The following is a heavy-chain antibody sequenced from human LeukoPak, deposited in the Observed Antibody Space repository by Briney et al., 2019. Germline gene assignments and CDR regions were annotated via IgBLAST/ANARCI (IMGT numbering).Heavy chain of an antibody. Sequence: GGSLRLSCAASGFTFSTYAMSWVRQAPGKGLGWVSGITSSGTGTYYADSVKGRFTISRDNSKNTLYLLMNSLRAEDTALYYCAKDGLYQVSQHWGQGTLVTVSS. J-gene: IGHJ1*01. D-gene: IGHD2-2*01. CDR2: ITSSGTGT. CDR1: GFTFSTYA. V-gene: IGHV3-23*01. CDR3: AKDGLYQVSQH.